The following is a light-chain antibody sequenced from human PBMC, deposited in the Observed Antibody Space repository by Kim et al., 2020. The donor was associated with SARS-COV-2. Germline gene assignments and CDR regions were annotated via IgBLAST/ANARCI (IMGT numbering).Light chain of an antibody. CDR1: SNNVGNRG. V-gene: IGLV10-54*01. CDR2: RNN. J-gene: IGLJ2*01. CDR3: STWDSSLSAVV. Sequence: QAGLTQPPSVSKDLRQTATLTCTGNSNNVGNRGAAWLQQHQGHPPKLLSYRNNNRPSGISERFSASRSGNTASLTIIGLQPDDEADYFCSTWDSSLSAVVFGGGTKVTVL.